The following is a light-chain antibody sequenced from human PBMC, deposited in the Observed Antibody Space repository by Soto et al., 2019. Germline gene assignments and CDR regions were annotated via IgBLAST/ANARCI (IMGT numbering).Light chain of an antibody. J-gene: IGLJ1*01. CDR1: SSDVGGYDY. CDR2: EVS. V-gene: IGLV2-8*01. CDR3: GSYAARNNCKVDV. Sequence: QSALTQPPSASGSPGQSVTISCTGTSSDVGGYDYVSWYQHHPGKAPKLMIYEVSKRPSGVPDRFAGSKSGNTATLTVSGLQAEDEADDYCGSYAARNNCKVDVFGTGTKLTVL.